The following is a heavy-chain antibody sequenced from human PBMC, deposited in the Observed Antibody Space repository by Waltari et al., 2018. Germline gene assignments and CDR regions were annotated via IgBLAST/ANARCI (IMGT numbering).Heavy chain of an antibody. CDR3: ARPWGRVSRSYFDY. CDR2: IYHSGST. Sequence: QVQLQESGPGLVKPSETLSLTCAVSGYSISSGYYWGWIRQPPGKGLEWIGSIYHSGSTYYNPSLKSRVTISVDTSKNQFSLKLSSVTAADTAVYYCARPWGRVSRSYFDYWGQGTLVTVSS. D-gene: IGHD7-27*01. J-gene: IGHJ4*02. V-gene: IGHV4-38-2*01. CDR1: GYSISSGYY.